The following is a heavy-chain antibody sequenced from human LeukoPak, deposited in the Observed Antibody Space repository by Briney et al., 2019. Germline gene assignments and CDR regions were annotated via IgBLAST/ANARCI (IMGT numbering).Heavy chain of an antibody. J-gene: IGHJ4*02. D-gene: IGHD3-10*01. CDR2: SNDSGGT. Sequence: SETLSLTCAVYGGTFSGYYWSWIRQPPGKRLEWVGESNDSGGTNYNPSLKSRVTISADKSKNQVSLKLTSVTAADTAVYYCAKTSTLVREPWYYWGQGTLVTVSS. CDR1: GGTFSGYY. V-gene: IGHV4-34*08. CDR3: AKTSTLVREPWYY.